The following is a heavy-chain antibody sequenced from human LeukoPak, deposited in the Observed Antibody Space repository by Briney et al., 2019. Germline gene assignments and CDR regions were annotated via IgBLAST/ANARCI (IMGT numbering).Heavy chain of an antibody. CDR1: GGTFSSYA. Sequence: SVKVSCKASGGTFSSYAISWVRQAPGQGLEWMGGIISIFGTANYAQKFQGRVTITTDESTSTAYMELSSLRSEDTAVYYCARAPLGYCSSTSCYPIYYFDYWGQGTLVTVSS. CDR3: ARAPLGYCSSTSCYPIYYFDY. J-gene: IGHJ4*02. V-gene: IGHV1-69*05. CDR2: IISIFGTA. D-gene: IGHD2-2*01.